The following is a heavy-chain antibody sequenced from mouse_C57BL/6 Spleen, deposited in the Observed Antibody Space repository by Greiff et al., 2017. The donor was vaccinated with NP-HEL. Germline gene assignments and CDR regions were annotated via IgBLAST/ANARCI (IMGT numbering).Heavy chain of an antibody. D-gene: IGHD3-3*01. J-gene: IGHJ4*01. CDR1: GYTFTSYG. CDR2: IYPRSGNT. V-gene: IGHV1-81*01. Sequence: QVQLQQSGAELARPGASVKLSCKASGYTFTSYGISWVKQRTGQGLEWIGEIYPRSGNTYYNEKFKGKATLTAYNTSSTAYMELRSLTSEDSVCYCCARSQGDDYAMDYWGQGTSVTVSA. CDR3: ARSQGDDYAMDY.